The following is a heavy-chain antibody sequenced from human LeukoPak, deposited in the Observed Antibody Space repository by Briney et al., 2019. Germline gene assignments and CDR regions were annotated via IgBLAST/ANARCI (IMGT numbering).Heavy chain of an antibody. CDR3: ATEGVVVTAQGFDY. Sequence: GGSLRLSCAASGFTFSSYAMHWVRQAPGKGLEWVAVISYDGSNKYYADSVKGRFTISRDNSKNTLYLQMNSLRAEDTAVYYCATEGVVVTAQGFDYWGQGTLVTVSP. J-gene: IGHJ4*02. CDR2: ISYDGSNK. V-gene: IGHV3-30-3*01. D-gene: IGHD2-21*02. CDR1: GFTFSSYA.